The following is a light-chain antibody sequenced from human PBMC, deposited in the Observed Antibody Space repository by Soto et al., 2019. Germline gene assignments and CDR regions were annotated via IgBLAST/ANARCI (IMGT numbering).Light chain of an antibody. Sequence: TVLTQSPGTLSLSPGERATLTCRASQSVNNDYLAWYLQRPGLAPRLRIFGASGRATGIPDRFSGSGSGTDFTLTISRLEPEDFAIYYCQQYGTSPLTFGGGTKVEIK. CDR2: GAS. CDR1: QSVNNDY. V-gene: IGKV3-20*01. J-gene: IGKJ4*01. CDR3: QQYGTSPLT.